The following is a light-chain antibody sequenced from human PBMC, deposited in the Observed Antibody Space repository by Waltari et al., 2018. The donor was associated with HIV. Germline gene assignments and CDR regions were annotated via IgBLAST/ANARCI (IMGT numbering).Light chain of an antibody. J-gene: IGKJ1*01. CDR3: QQYYSTPWT. CDR2: WAS. V-gene: IGKV4-1*01. Sequence: DIVMTQSPDSLPVSLGERATITCKPSQSVLYSSNNKNYLAWYQQKPGQPPKLLIYWASTRESGVPDRFSGSGSGTDFTLTISSLQAEDVAVYYCQQYYSTPWTFGQGTKVEIK. CDR1: QSVLYSSNNKNY.